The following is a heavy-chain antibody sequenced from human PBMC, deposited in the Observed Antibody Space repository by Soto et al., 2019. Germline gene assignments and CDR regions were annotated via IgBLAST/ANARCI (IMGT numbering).Heavy chain of an antibody. V-gene: IGHV5-51*01. CDR3: VSLSPLGPQSAFDH. CDR1: AYIFSNYW. D-gene: IGHD1-26*01. J-gene: IGHJ4*01. CDR2: IYAGDSDT. Sequence: GESLKISCKGSAYIFSNYWIAWVRQMPGKGLEWMGMIYAGDSDTKYSPSFQGRVTISADKSINTAYLQWSSLQASDTAIYYCVSLSPLGPQSAFDHWGLGTLVTVSS.